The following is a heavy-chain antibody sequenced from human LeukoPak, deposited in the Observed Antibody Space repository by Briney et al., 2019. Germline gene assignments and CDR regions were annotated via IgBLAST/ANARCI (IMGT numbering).Heavy chain of an antibody. CDR1: GFTVSSNY. V-gene: IGHV3-53*01. J-gene: IGHJ5*02. D-gene: IGHD3-22*01. CDR3: ARDLIVVVITNWFDP. CDR2: IYSGGST. Sequence: GGSLRLSCAASGFTVSSNYMSWVRQAPGKGLEWVSVIYSGGSTYYADSVKGRFTISRDNSKNTLYLQMNSLRAEDTAVYYCARDLIVVVITNWFDPWGQGTLVTVSS.